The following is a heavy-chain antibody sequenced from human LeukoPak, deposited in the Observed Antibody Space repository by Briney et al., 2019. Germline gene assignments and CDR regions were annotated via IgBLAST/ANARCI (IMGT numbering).Heavy chain of an antibody. Sequence: SGTLSLTCVVSGGSISSSYWWSWVRQPPGKGLEWIGEIHHSGITKYNPSLKSRVTISVDTSKNQFSLKLSSVTAADTAVYYCARDRPVSGANWFDPWGQGALVTVSS. CDR2: IHHSGIT. D-gene: IGHD2-8*02. CDR1: GGSISSSYW. J-gene: IGHJ5*02. CDR3: ARDRPVSGANWFDP. V-gene: IGHV4-4*02.